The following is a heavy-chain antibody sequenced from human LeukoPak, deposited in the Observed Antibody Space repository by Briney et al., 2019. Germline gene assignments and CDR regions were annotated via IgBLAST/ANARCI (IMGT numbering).Heavy chain of an antibody. V-gene: IGHV3-20*04. Sequence: PGGSLRLSCAASGFTFDEYDMSWVRQAPGKGLEWVSGINWNGGSTGYADSVKGRFTISRDNAKNSLYLQMNSLRAESTALYFYASDGLVDTPMSAGYWGQGTLVTVSS. CDR1: GFTFDEYD. CDR3: ASDGLVDTPMSAGY. D-gene: IGHD5-18*01. CDR2: INWNGGST. J-gene: IGHJ4*02.